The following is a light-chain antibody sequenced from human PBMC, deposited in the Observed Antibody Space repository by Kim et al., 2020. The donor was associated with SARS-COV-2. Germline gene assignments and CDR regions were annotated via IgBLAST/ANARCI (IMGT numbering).Light chain of an antibody. Sequence: GRSISIASTGTSSTIGSSNYVSWHQQHPGKAPKLMIYDVNQRPSGISSHFSGSKSGSTASLTISGLQAEDEADYYCSSFTTRSTLVFGGGTKVTVL. CDR1: SSTIGSSNY. J-gene: IGLJ3*02. CDR3: SSFTTRSTLV. CDR2: DVN. V-gene: IGLV2-14*03.